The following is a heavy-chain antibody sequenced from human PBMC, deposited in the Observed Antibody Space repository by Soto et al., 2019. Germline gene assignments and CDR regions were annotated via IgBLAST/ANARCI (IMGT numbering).Heavy chain of an antibody. Sequence: EVQLVESGGGLVQPGGSLRLSCAASGFTLSRYWMSLVRQAPGKGLEWVGNIKEDGSEKYYVDSMKGRFTITRDNAKNSQYLKMTSWRAQDRALYFCARVLGFHTFDSWGKETLVTVSS. CDR3: ARVLGFHTFDS. D-gene: IGHD3-16*01. J-gene: IGHJ4*02. V-gene: IGHV3-7*01. CDR2: IKEDGSEK. CDR1: GFTLSRYW.